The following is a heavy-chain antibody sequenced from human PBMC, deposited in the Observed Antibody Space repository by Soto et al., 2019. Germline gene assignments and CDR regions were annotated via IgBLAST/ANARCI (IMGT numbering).Heavy chain of an antibody. D-gene: IGHD6-19*01. J-gene: IGHJ5*02. Sequence: PSETLSLTCTVSSGSITSGDHYWTWIRQPPGKGLEWIGYIYYSGSTYYDPSLKSRVTMSVDTSRNQFSLKLTSVTAADTAVYYCARGRRLTAGNWFDPWGQGTLVTVSS. CDR2: IYYSGST. CDR1: SGSITSGDHY. CDR3: ARGRRLTAGNWFDP. V-gene: IGHV4-30-4*01.